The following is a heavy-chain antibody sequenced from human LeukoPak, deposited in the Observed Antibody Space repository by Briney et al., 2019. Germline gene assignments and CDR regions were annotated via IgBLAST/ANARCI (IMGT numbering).Heavy chain of an antibody. D-gene: IGHD1-26*01. CDR3: ARNSIVGATLRVSNWFDP. CDR2: IIPIFGIA. Sequence: SVKVSCKASGGTFSSYAISWVRQAPGQGLEWMGRIIPIFGIANYAQKFQGRVTITADKSTSTAYMGLSSLRSEDTAVYYCARNSIVGATLRVSNWFDPWGQGTLVTASS. V-gene: IGHV1-69*04. CDR1: GGTFSSYA. J-gene: IGHJ5*02.